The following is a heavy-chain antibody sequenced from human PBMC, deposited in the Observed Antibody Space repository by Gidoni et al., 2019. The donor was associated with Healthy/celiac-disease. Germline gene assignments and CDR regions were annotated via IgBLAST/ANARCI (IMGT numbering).Heavy chain of an antibody. J-gene: IGHJ4*02. CDR2: INHSGST. D-gene: IGHD6-19*01. V-gene: IGHV4-34*01. Sequence: QVQLQQWGAGLLKPSETLSLTCAGDGGSFSGYYWSWIRQPPGKGLEWIGEINHSGSTNYNPSLKSRVTISVDTSKNQFSLKLSSVTAADTAVYYCAREVIAVAGVFDYWGQGTLVTVSS. CDR3: AREVIAVAGVFDY. CDR1: GGSFSGYY.